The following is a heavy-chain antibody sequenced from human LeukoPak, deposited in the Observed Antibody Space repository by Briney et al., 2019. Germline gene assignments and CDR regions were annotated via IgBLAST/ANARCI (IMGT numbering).Heavy chain of an antibody. D-gene: IGHD6-13*01. CDR1: GGSISSGGYY. V-gene: IGHV4-30-2*01. Sequence: PSQTLSLTCTVSGGSISSGGYYWSWIQQPPGKGLEWIGYIYHSGSTYYNPSLKSRVTISVDRSKNQFSLKLSSVTAADTAVYYSARVRGDSSSWYRDWYFDLWGRGTLVTVSS. J-gene: IGHJ2*01. CDR2: IYHSGST. CDR3: ARVRGDSSSWYRDWYFDL.